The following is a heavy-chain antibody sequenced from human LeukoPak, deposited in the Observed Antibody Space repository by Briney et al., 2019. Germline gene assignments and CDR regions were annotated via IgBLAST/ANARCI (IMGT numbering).Heavy chain of an antibody. CDR2: IYPRHSHT. Sequence: XELXXXXXEGIGIIYPRHSHTRSTPSFQGHVTISADQSISTAYLQWSSLKASDTAMYYCAITGKRPPDYWGQGTLVTVSS. D-gene: IGHD1-1*01. V-gene: IGHV5-51*01. J-gene: IGHJ4*02. CDR3: AITGKRPPDY.